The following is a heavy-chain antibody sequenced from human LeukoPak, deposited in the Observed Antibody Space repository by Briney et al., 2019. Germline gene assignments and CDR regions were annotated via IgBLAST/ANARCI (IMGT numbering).Heavy chain of an antibody. V-gene: IGHV1-8*01. CDR3: ARGWDSGSPPGYFDY. CDR1: GYTFTSYD. J-gene: IGHJ4*02. D-gene: IGHD1-26*01. Sequence: ASVKVSCKASGYTFTSYDINWVRQATGQGLEWMGWMNPNSGNTGYAQKLQGRVTMTTDTSTSTAYMELRSLRSDDTAVYYCARGWDSGSPPGYFDYWGQGTLVTVSS. CDR2: MNPNSGNT.